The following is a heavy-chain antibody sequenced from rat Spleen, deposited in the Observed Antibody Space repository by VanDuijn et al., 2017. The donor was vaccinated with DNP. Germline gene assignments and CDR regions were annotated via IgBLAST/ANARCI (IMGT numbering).Heavy chain of an antibody. CDR1: GFTFSDYY. V-gene: IGHV5-22*01. J-gene: IGHJ2*01. Sequence: EVQLVQSGGGLVQPGTSLKISCAASGFTFSDYYMAWVRQAPTKGLEWVAYISYDGGMTYYGDSVKGRFTISRDDGESTVYLQMNSLRPEDMATYYCARWADYFDHWGQGVMVTVSS. CDR2: ISYDGGMT. D-gene: IGHD4-6*01. CDR3: ARWADYFDH.